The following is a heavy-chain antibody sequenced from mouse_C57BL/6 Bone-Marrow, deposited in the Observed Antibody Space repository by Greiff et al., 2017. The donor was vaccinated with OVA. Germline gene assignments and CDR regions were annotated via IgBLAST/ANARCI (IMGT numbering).Heavy chain of an antibody. D-gene: IGHD1-1*02. Sequence: VQLQQPGAELVRPGTSVKLSCKASGYTFTSYWMHWVKQRPGQGLEWIGVIDPSDSYTNYNQKFKGKATLTVDTSSSTAYMQLSSLTSEDSAVYYCARHSHYPFAYWGQGTLVTVSA. CDR2: IDPSDSYT. CDR1: GYTFTSYW. J-gene: IGHJ3*01. CDR3: ARHSHYPFAY. V-gene: IGHV1-59*01.